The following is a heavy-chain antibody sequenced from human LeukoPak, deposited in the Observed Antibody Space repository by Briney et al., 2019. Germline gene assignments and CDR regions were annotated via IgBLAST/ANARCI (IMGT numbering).Heavy chain of an antibody. V-gene: IGHV3-48*01. CDR1: GFIFNNYY. Sequence: QPGGSLRLSCAASGFIFNNYYMNWVRQAPGKGLEWVSYISSASGIIYYADSVKGRFTISRDNAKNAPYLQMNSLRADDTAVYYCARTDGFDIWGQGTMVTVSS. J-gene: IGHJ3*02. CDR2: ISSASGII. CDR3: ARTDGFDI.